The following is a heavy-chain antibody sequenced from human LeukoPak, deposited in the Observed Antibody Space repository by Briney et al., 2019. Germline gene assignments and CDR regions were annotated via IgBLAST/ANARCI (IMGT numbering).Heavy chain of an antibody. CDR2: FDPEDGET. J-gene: IGHJ4*02. Sequence: GASVTVSCKVSGYTLTELSMHWVRQAPGKGLEWMGGFDPEDGETIYAQKFQGRVTTTEDTSTDTAYMELSSLRSEDTAVYYCVSSSCDTRYDSSGYYPGLFDYWGQGTLVTVSS. CDR1: GYTLTELS. CDR3: VSSSCDTRYDSSGYYPGLFDY. V-gene: IGHV1-24*01. D-gene: IGHD3-22*01.